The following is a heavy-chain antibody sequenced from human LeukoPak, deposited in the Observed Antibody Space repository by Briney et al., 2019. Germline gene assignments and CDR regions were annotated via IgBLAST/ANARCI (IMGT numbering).Heavy chain of an antibody. CDR1: GFTFDDYA. J-gene: IGHJ4*02. Sequence: GGSLRLSCAASGFTFDDYAMHWVRQAPGKGLEWVSGISWNSGSIGYADSVKGRFTISRDNAKNSLYLQMNSLRAEDTAVYYCARDLSIVGPSGWGQGTLVTVSS. CDR3: ARDLSIVGPSG. CDR2: ISWNSGSI. D-gene: IGHD1-26*01. V-gene: IGHV3-9*01.